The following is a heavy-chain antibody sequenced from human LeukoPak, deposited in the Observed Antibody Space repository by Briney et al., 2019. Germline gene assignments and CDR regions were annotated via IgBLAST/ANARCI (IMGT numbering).Heavy chain of an antibody. Sequence: GESLKISCKGSGYSFTSYWIGWVRQMPGKGLEWMGIIYPGDSDTRYGPSFQGQVTISADKSISTAYLQWSSLKASDTAMYYCARLGIVGATSGNADYWGQGTLVTVSS. CDR1: GYSFTSYW. CDR3: ARLGIVGATSGNADY. V-gene: IGHV5-51*01. D-gene: IGHD1-26*01. CDR2: IYPGDSDT. J-gene: IGHJ4*02.